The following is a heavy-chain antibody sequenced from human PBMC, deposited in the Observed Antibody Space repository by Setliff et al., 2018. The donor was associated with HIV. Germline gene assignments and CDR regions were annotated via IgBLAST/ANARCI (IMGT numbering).Heavy chain of an antibody. CDR2: LFTSGKT. J-gene: IGHJ6*03. V-gene: IGHV4-4*07. Sequence: SETLSLTCTVSGGSVSLYYWNWMRQPVGKGLEWIGRLFTSGKTIFSPSLKSRVSMSVDTSKNAVSLKLDSVTAGDSAVYFCARDLFNEWQGHYYYYIDVWGKGTTVTVSS. D-gene: IGHD3-3*01. CDR1: GGSVSLYY. CDR3: ARDLFNEWQGHYYYYIDV.